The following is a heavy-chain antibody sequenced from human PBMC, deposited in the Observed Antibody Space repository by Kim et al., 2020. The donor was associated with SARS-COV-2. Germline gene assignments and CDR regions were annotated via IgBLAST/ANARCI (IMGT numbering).Heavy chain of an antibody. D-gene: IGHD3-3*01. CDR1: GFTFSSYA. CDR2: ISGSGGST. CDR3: AKGYARATIFGVVIRPERYYGMDV. V-gene: IGHV3-23*01. J-gene: IGHJ6*02. Sequence: GGSLRLSCAASGFTFSSYAMSWVRQAPGKGLEWVSAISGSGGSTYYADSVKGRFTISRDNSKNTLYLQMNSLRAEDTAVYYCAKGYARATIFGVVIRPERYYGMDVWGQGTTVTVSS.